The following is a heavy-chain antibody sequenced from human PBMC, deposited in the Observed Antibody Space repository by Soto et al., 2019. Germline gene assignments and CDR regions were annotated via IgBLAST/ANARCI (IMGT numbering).Heavy chain of an antibody. J-gene: IGHJ4*02. CDR1: GYSISSSNW. CDR2: IYHSGST. Sequence: SETLSLTCAVSGYSISSSNWWSWVRQPPGKGLEWIGEIYHSGSTNYNPSLKSRVTISVDKSKNQFSLNLSSVTAADTAVYYCARTENLVATISALDYWGQGTLVTVSS. V-gene: IGHV4-4*02. CDR3: ARTENLVATISALDY. D-gene: IGHD5-12*01.